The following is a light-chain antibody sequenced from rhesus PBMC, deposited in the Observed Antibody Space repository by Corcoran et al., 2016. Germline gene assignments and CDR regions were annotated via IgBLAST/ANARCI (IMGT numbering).Light chain of an antibody. CDR3: QQHNSFPWT. Sequence: DIQMTQSPSSLSASVGDTVTITCRASQGVNNYLAWYQQKSGKAPKPLIYYASNLESGVPSRFSGSGSWTDFSLTISSLQPEDFAIYYCQQHNSFPWTFGQGTKVDIK. V-gene: IGKV1S14*01. CDR2: YAS. J-gene: IGKJ1*01. CDR1: QGVNNY.